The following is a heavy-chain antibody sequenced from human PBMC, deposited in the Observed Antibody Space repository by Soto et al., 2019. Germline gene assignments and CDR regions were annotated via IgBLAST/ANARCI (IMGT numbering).Heavy chain of an antibody. V-gene: IGHV4-4*07. D-gene: IGHD3-10*01. J-gene: IGHJ4*02. CDR3: ARDQLWFGELFGFDY. CDR2: IYTSGST. CDR1: GGSISSYY. Sequence: SETLSLTCTVSGGSISSYYWSWIRQPAGKGLEWIGRIYTSGSTNYNPSLKSRVTMSVDTSKNQFSLKLSSVTAADTAVYYCARDQLWFGELFGFDYWGQGTLVTVSS.